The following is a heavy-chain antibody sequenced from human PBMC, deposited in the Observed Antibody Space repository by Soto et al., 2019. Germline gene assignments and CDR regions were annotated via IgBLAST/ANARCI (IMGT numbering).Heavy chain of an antibody. CDR3: AKAVGDY. CDR2: FSVSGGPT. Sequence: GGSLRLSCAARGFITSNYAMSWVRQAPGKGLEWVSGFSVSGGPTFYADSVKGRFTISRESSKNTIYLQMDRLRADDTAVSYCAKAVGDYWGRGTLVTVSS. D-gene: IGHD1-26*01. V-gene: IGHV3-23*01. CDR1: GFITSNYA. J-gene: IGHJ4*02.